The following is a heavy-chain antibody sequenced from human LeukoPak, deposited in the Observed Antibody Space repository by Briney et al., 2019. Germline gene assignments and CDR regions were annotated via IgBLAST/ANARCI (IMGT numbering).Heavy chain of an antibody. CDR2: IYYSGNT. V-gene: IGHV4-39*07. CDR1: GVSISSSNSY. CDR3: ARARTLDSSGYYYVNWFDP. D-gene: IGHD3-22*01. Sequence: SETLSLTCTVSGVSISSSNSYWGWIRQPPGKGLEWIGSIYYSGNTYYNASLKSQVSISIDTSKNQFSLKLSSVTAADTAVYYCARARTLDSSGYYYVNWFDPWGQGTLVTVSS. J-gene: IGHJ5*02.